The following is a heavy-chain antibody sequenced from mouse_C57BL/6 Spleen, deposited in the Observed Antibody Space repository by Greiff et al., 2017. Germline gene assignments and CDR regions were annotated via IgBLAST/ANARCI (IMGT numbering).Heavy chain of an antibody. J-gene: IGHJ2*01. D-gene: IGHD1-1*01. CDR2: IYPGDGDT. V-gene: IGHV1-80*01. CDR1: GYAFSSYW. CDR3: ARYYGSSPGYYFDY. Sequence: QVQLKESGAELVKPGASVKISCKASGYAFSSYWMNWVKQRPGKGLEWIGQIYPGDGDTNYNGKFKGKATLTADKSSSTAYMQLSSLTSEDSAVYFCARYYGSSPGYYFDYWGQGTTLTVSS.